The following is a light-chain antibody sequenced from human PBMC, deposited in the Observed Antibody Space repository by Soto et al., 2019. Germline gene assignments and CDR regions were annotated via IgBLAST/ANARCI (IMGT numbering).Light chain of an antibody. J-gene: IGLJ6*01. CDR2: DVN. V-gene: IGLV2-14*03. CDR3: SSYRSGGTYV. Sequence: QSALTQPASVSGSPGQSITISCTGTSSDVGGYTYVSWYQHHPGKAPKLLIYDVNNRPSGVSNRFSGSKSGNTASLTISGLQAEDEADYYCSSYRSGGTYVFGTGTQLTVL. CDR1: SSDVGGYTY.